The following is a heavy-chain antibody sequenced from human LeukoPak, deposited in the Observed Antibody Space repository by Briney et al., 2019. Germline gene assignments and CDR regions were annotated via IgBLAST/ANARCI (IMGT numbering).Heavy chain of an antibody. Sequence: ASVEVSCMASRYTFTTLVLRCGPPAPRQGRERMVWISTYNGNTNYAQKLQGTVTPTTDTTTRTAYMDMRSLRSDDRAVYYCAIRTGTYPYYFDYWGEGTLVTVSS. V-gene: IGHV1-18*01. D-gene: IGHD1-26*01. CDR2: ISTYNGNT. CDR3: AIRTGTYPYYFDY. CDR1: RYTFTTLV. J-gene: IGHJ4*02.